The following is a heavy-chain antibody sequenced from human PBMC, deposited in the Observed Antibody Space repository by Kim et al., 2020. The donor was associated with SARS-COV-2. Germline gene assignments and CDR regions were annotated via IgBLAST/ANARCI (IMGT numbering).Heavy chain of an antibody. CDR3: AREPPGWFGELES. CDR1: GKPPRYSFSDYF. CDR2: VNVESGVT. Sequence: ASVKVSCKSPGKPPRYSFSDYFIHWVRQAPGQGLEWMGWVNVESGVTKYAQKFQGRVIMTSDMSVHTAFMEVTSLKSDDTALYFCAREPPGWFGELESWGQGTLVTVAS. V-gene: IGHV1-2*02. J-gene: IGHJ1*01. D-gene: IGHD3-10*01.